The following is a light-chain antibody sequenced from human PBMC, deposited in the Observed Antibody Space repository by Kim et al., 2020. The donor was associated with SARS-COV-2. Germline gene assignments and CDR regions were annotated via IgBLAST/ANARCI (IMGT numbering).Light chain of an antibody. J-gene: IGKJ5*01. CDR3: QQSYGSPI. CDR1: QYTNTY. Sequence: DSQMTQSPSSLSASVGDRVTITCRTSQYTNTYLNWYQQKPGKAPKLLIYAASTLQDGVPSRFSGNGSGIDFTLTITSLQPEDFATYYCQQSYGSPIFGQGTRLEIK. V-gene: IGKV1-39*01. CDR2: AAS.